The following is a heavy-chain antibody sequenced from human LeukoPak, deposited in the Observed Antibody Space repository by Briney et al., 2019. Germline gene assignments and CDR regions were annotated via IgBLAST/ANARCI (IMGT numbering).Heavy chain of an antibody. CDR3: AKRGNPAVGHHYLDV. CDR1: GFTFSSYD. D-gene: IGHD2-2*01. V-gene: IGHV3-23*01. Sequence: GGSLRLSCAASGFTFSSYDMSWVRQAPGKWLEWVSSITLSGGSTFYADSVKGRFTISRDNSKNTLYLQMNSLGAEDTAVYYCAKRGNPAVGHHYLDVWGEGTTVSVSS. CDR2: ITLSGGST. J-gene: IGHJ6*03.